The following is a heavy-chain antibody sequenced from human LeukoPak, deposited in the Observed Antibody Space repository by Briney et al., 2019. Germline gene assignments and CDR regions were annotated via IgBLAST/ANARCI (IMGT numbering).Heavy chain of an antibody. D-gene: IGHD3-10*01. CDR3: ARGLYYYGSGSLMDV. CDR2: ISTGSSTI. J-gene: IGHJ6*02. V-gene: IGHV3-48*01. CDR1: GFTFSSYS. Sequence: GGSLRLSCAASGFTFSSYSMIWVRQAPGKGLEWVSYISTGSSTIYYADSVKGRFTISRDNAKNSLYLQMNSLRAEDTAVYYCARGLYYYGSGSLMDVWGQGTTVTVSS.